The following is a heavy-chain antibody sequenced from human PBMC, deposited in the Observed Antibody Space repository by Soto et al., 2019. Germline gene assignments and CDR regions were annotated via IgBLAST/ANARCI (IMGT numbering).Heavy chain of an antibody. D-gene: IGHD3-10*01. J-gene: IGHJ6*02. CDR2: ISAYDGKT. V-gene: IGHV1-18*01. CDR3: ARERWFGEFYYYYYGMDV. CDR1: GYNFNIYG. Sequence: ASVKVSCKASGYNFNIYGINWVRQAPGQGLELMGWISAYDGKTTYAEKFQGRVTMTTDASTSTAYMELRSLRSDDTAVYYCARERWFGEFYYYYYGMDVWGQGTTVTVS.